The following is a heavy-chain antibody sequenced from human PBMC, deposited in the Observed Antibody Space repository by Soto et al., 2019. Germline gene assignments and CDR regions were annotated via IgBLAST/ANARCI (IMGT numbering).Heavy chain of an antibody. Sequence: PSQTLSLTCAISGDSVSSDSVAWNWIRQSPSRGLEWLGRTYYRSKWYNDYAVSVKSRITINSDTSKNQFSLHLNSVTPEDTAVYYCARDQTSNNWSKWFDPWGQGTLVTVSS. V-gene: IGHV6-1*01. CDR2: TYYRSKWYN. CDR3: ARDQTSNNWSKWFDP. CDR1: GDSVSSDSVA. J-gene: IGHJ5*02. D-gene: IGHD1-1*01.